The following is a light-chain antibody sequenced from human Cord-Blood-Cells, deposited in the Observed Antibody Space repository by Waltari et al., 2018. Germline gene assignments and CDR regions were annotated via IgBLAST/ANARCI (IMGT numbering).Light chain of an antibody. CDR3: AAWDDSLNGYV. CDR2: SNN. V-gene: IGLV1-44*01. J-gene: IGLJ1*01. CDR1: RPNIGSNT. Sequence: QSVLTQPPSASGTPGQRVPISCSGSRPNIGSNTVNWYQQLPGTAPKLLIYSNNQRPSGVPDRFSGSKSGTSASLAISGLQSEDEADYYCAAWDDSLNGYVFGTGTKVTVL.